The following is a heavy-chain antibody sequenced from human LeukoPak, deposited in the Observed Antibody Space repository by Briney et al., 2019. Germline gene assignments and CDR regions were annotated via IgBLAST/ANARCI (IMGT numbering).Heavy chain of an antibody. Sequence: GWSLRLSCAASGFTFSSYSMNWVRQAPGKGLDGVSYISSSSSTIYYADSVKGRFTISRDNAKNSLYLQMNSLRAEDTAVYYCARVSRFDPWGQGTLVTVSS. V-gene: IGHV3-48*01. CDR2: ISSSSSTI. CDR3: ARVSRFDP. CDR1: GFTFSSYS. J-gene: IGHJ5*02.